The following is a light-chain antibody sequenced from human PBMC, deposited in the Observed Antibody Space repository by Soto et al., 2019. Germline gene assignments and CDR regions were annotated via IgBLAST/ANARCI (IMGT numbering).Light chain of an antibody. J-gene: IGLJ1*01. CDR2: EVS. Sequence: QSVLTQPASVSGSPGQSITLSCTGTSSDIGGYDYVSWYQQHPGKAPNVMINEVSNRPSGVSNRFSGSKSGHTASLTISGLQAEDEADYYCSSYTDSSAFVVFGTGTKLTVL. CDR1: SSDIGGYDY. CDR3: SSYTDSSAFVV. V-gene: IGLV2-14*01.